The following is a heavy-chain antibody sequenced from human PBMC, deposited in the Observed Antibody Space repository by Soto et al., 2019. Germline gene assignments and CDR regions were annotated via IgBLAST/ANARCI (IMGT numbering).Heavy chain of an antibody. V-gene: IGHV4-61*01. CDR3: ARDPAPYIAAAGTGYDF. CDR1: GGSVSSGNNY. Sequence: QVQLQESGPGLVKPSETLSLVCSVSGGSVSSGNNYWSWIRQPPGKGLEWIGYVYYTGSTKYNPSLKSRVTISLDTSKNQFSLKLSSVTAADTAVYYCARDPAPYIAAAGTGYDFWGQGTLVTVSS. D-gene: IGHD6-13*01. CDR2: VYYTGST. J-gene: IGHJ4*02.